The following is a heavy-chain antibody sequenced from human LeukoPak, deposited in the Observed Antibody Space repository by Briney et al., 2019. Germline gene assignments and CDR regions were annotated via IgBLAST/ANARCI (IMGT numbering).Heavy chain of an antibody. D-gene: IGHD3-10*01. CDR1: GFTFDDYA. CDR3: ARDQYYGSGYAFDI. CDR2: IYSGGST. J-gene: IGHJ3*02. Sequence: PGGSLRLSCAASGFTFDDYAIHWVRQVPGKGLEWVSVIYSGGSTYYADSVKGRFTISRDNSKNTLYLQMNSLRAEDTAVYYCARDQYYGSGYAFDIWGQGTMVTVSS. V-gene: IGHV3-53*01.